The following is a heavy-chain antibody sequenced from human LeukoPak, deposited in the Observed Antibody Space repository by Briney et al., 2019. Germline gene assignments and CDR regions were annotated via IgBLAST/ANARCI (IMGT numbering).Heavy chain of an antibody. V-gene: IGHV3-30-3*01. CDR2: ISYDGSNK. D-gene: IGHD3-3*01. CDR1: GFTFSSYA. Sequence: GGSLRLSCAASGFTFSSYAMHWVRQAPGKGLEWVAVISYDGSNKYYADSVKGRFTISRDNSKNTLYLQMNSLRAEDTAVYYCAKDPGEVFGGTPPGYWGQGTLVTVSS. J-gene: IGHJ4*02. CDR3: AKDPGEVFGGTPPGY.